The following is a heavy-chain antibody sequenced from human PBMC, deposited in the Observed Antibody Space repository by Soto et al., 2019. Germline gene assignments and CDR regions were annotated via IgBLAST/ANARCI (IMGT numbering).Heavy chain of an antibody. Sequence: SETLSLTCNASGGSVSSSDSAWGWIRQSPGKGLEWIGTIDYSGSTNYIPSLKSRVTISVDTSKNQFSLKLSSVTAADTAVYYCAREGPDSGYDYESWDAGDFYYYYGMDVWGQGTTVTVSS. CDR2: IDYSGST. CDR1: GGSVSSSDSA. V-gene: IGHV4-39*07. J-gene: IGHJ6*02. CDR3: AREGPDSGYDYESWDAGDFYYYYGMDV. D-gene: IGHD5-12*01.